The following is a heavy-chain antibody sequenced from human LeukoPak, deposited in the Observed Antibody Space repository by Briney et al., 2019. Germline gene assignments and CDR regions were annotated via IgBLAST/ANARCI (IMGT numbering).Heavy chain of an antibody. V-gene: IGHV3-74*01. Sequence: GGSLRLSCAASGFTFSTYWMHWVRQAPGKGLVWVSRINGDGSSTTYADSVKGRFTISRDNAKNTLYLQMNSLRAEDTAVYYRARDHYDSRGYENSFDYWGQGTLVTVSS. D-gene: IGHD3-22*01. J-gene: IGHJ4*02. CDR2: INGDGSST. CDR3: ARDHYDSRGYENSFDY. CDR1: GFTFSTYW.